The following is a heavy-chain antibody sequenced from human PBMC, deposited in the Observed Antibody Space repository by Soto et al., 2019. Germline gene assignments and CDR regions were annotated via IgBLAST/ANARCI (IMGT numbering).Heavy chain of an antibody. CDR3: ARRGAVAATTYDY. D-gene: IGHD2-15*01. CDR1: GGSISSSSYY. J-gene: IGHJ4*02. CDR2: IYYSGST. V-gene: IGHV4-39*01. Sequence: SEALSLTCTVSGGSISSSSYYWGWIRQPPGKGLEWIGSIYYSGSTYYNPSLKSRVTISVDTSKNQFSLKLSSVTAADMAVYYCARRGAVAATTYDYWGQGTLVTVSS.